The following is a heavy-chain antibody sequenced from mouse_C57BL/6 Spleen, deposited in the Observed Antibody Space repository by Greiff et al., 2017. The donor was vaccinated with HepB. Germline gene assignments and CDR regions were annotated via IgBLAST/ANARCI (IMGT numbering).Heavy chain of an antibody. CDR1: GFNIKDDY. Sequence: VHVKQSGAELVRPGASVKLSCTASGFNIKDDYMHWVKQRPEQGLEWIGWIDPENGDTEYASKFQGKATITADTSSNTAYLQLSSLTSEDTAVYYCTTPYYYGSGGAMDYWGQGTSVTVSS. CDR3: TTPYYYGSGGAMDY. J-gene: IGHJ4*01. V-gene: IGHV14-4*01. D-gene: IGHD1-1*01. CDR2: IDPENGDT.